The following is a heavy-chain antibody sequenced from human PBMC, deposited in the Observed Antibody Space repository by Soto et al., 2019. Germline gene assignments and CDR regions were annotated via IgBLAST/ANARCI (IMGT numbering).Heavy chain of an antibody. CDR3: ARLVREQQLVQNYYFDY. J-gene: IGHJ4*02. Sequence: SETLSLTCTVSGGSISSSSYYWGWIRQPPGKGLEWIGSIYYSGSTYYNPSLKGRVTISVDTSKNQFSLKLSSVTAADTAVYYCARLVREQQLVQNYYFDYWGQGTLVTVSS. D-gene: IGHD6-13*01. CDR1: GGSISSSSYY. CDR2: IYYSGST. V-gene: IGHV4-39*01.